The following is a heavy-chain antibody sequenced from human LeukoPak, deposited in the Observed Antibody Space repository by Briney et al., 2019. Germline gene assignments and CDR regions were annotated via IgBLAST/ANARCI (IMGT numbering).Heavy chain of an antibody. CDR1: GYTFTGYY. Sequence: ASVKVSCKASGYTFTGYYMHWVRQAPGQGLEWMGWISAYNGNTNYAQKLQGRVTMTTDTSTSTAYMELRSLRSDDTAVYYCARGRRDGYNRLFDYWGQGTLVTVSS. J-gene: IGHJ4*02. V-gene: IGHV1-18*04. CDR3: ARGRRDGYNRLFDY. CDR2: ISAYNGNT. D-gene: IGHD5-24*01.